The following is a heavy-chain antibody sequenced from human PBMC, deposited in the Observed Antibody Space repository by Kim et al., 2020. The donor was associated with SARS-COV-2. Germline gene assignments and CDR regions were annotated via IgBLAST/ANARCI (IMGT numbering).Heavy chain of an antibody. CDR2: ISGSGSTT. V-gene: IGHV3-23*01. CDR3: ANRRDGDDSRDY. D-gene: IGHD5-12*01. J-gene: IGHJ4*02. CDR1: GFTFSSYA. Sequence: GGSLRLSCAASGFTFSSYAMSWVRQAPGGGLEWVSTISGSGSTTYYSDSVKGRFTISRDNSKSTLYLQMNSLGVEDTAVYYGANRRDGDDSRDYWGRGTLVTVSS.